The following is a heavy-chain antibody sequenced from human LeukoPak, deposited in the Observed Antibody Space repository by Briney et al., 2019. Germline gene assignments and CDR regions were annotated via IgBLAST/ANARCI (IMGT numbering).Heavy chain of an antibody. D-gene: IGHD3-22*01. J-gene: IGHJ4*02. CDR1: GGSFSGYY. V-gene: IGHV4-34*01. CDR2: INHSGST. CDR3: ARGVPPRPTYYYDSSGYTNFDY. Sequence: SETLSLTCAVYGGSFSGYYWSWLRQPPGKGLEWIGEINHSGSTNYNPSLKSRVTISVDTSKNQFSLKLSSVTAADTAVYYCARGVPPRPTYYYDSSGYTNFDYWGQGTLVTVSS.